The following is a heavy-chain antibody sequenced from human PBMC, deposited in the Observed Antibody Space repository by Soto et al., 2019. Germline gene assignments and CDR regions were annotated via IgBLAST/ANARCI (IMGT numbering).Heavy chain of an antibody. J-gene: IGHJ4*02. CDR1: GLTFTDYY. CDR3: ASDRGAQTTGRTGVEY. Sequence: QVQLVQYGGGLVQPGGSLRLSCAASGLTFTDYYMSGIRQAPGRGLEWVSYIRDNSSTIYYAESVKGRFTISKENAKKAYNLQMVSLGAGDTAGYYWASDRGAQTTGRTGVEYWGQGAMVTVSS. CDR2: IRDNSSTI. V-gene: IGHV3-11*01. D-gene: IGHD1-1*01.